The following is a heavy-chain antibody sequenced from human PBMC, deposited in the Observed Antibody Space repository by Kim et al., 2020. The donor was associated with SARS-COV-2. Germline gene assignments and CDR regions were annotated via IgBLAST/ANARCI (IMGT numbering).Heavy chain of an antibody. CDR3: ARHKRYFDWLSPGFDY. V-gene: IGHV5-10-1*01. J-gene: IGHJ4*02. D-gene: IGHD3-9*01. CDR2: IDPSDSYT. Sequence: GESLQISCKGSGYSFTSYWISWVRQMPGKGLEWMGRIDPSDSYTNYSPSFQGHVTISADKSISTAYLQWSSLKASDTAMYYCARHKRYFDWLSPGFDYWGQGTLVTVSS. CDR1: GYSFTSYW.